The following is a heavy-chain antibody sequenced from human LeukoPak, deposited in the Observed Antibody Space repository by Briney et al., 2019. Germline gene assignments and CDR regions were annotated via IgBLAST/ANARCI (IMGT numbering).Heavy chain of an antibody. V-gene: IGHV3-48*03. CDR3: ARGPSIAARYDAFDI. J-gene: IGHJ3*02. CDR1: EFTFTSYE. CDR2: ISSSGNTI. Sequence: PGGSLRLSCAASEFTFTSYELNWVRQAPGKGLEWVSYISSSGNTITYADSVKGRFTISRDNAKNSLYLQVISLRAEDTAVYYCARGPSIAARYDAFDICGQGTMVTVSS. D-gene: IGHD6-6*01.